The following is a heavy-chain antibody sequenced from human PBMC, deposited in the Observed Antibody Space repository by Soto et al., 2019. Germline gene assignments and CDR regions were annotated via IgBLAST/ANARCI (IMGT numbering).Heavy chain of an antibody. D-gene: IGHD2-15*01. J-gene: IGHJ4*02. CDR2: ISAYNGDT. Sequence: QVQLVQSGGEVKKPGASVKVSCKTSGYTFTNYGITWVRQAPGQGLKWMGWISAYNGDTNYAQKFQGRVIMTTDTATTTAYMELRSLRSDDTAVDYCASGPAGGLRGGVSYWGQGTLVTVSS. CDR1: GYTFTNYG. CDR3: ASGPAGGLRGGVSY. V-gene: IGHV1-18*04.